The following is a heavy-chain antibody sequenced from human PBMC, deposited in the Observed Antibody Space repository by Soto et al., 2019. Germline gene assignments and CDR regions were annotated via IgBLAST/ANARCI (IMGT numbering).Heavy chain of an antibody. Sequence: GGSLRLSCAASGFTFSSYAMSWVRQAPGKGLEWVSAISGSGGSTYYADSVKGRFTISRDNSKNTLYLQMNSLRAEDTAVYYCAKQPSGYYGSGTYSVDYWGQGTLVTVSS. J-gene: IGHJ4*02. CDR2: ISGSGGST. V-gene: IGHV3-23*01. CDR3: AKQPSGYYGSGTYSVDY. D-gene: IGHD3-10*01. CDR1: GFTFSSYA.